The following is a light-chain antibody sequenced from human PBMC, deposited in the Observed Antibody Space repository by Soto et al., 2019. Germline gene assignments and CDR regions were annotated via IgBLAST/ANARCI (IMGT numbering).Light chain of an antibody. CDR1: QSVSGN. Sequence: EIVMTQSPATLSVSPGERATLSCRASQSVSGNLAWYQQKPGQAPRLLIYGASTSATGIPARFSGSGSGTEFTLTISSLQSEDFAVYYCQQYNNWPPFTFGQGTKVEIK. CDR2: GAS. CDR3: QQYNNWPPFT. J-gene: IGKJ1*01. V-gene: IGKV3-15*01.